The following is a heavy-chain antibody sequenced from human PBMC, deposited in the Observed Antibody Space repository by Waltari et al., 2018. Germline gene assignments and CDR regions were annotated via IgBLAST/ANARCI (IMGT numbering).Heavy chain of an antibody. J-gene: IGHJ3*02. Sequence: EVQLVESGGGLVQPGGSLRLSGAASGFTLSNYWMSWVRQAPGKGPEWVANIRTDGREEYYVDSVRGRFTISRDNAKNSLYLQMNSLRPEDTAVYYCVRDQWFAFDIWGQGTMVTVSS. CDR1: GFTLSNYW. CDR3: VRDQWFAFDI. D-gene: IGHD3-22*01. V-gene: IGHV3-7*01. CDR2: IRTDGREE.